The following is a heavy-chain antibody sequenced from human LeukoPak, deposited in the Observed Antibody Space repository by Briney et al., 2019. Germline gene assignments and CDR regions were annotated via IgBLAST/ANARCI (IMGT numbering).Heavy chain of an antibody. D-gene: IGHD2-8*02. J-gene: IGHJ3*02. CDR1: GGSISSGSYY. V-gene: IGHV4-61*02. Sequence: SETLSLTCTDSGGSISSGSYYWSWIRQPAGKGLEWIGRIYTSGSTNYNPSLKSRVTISVDTSKNQFSLKLSSVTAADTAVYYCASGGVDAFDIWGQGTMVTVSS. CDR2: IYTSGST. CDR3: ASGGVDAFDI.